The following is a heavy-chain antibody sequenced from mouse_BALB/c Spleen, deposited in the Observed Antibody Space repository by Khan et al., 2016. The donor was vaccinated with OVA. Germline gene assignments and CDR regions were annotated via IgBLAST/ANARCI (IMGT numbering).Heavy chain of an antibody. J-gene: IGHJ2*01. Sequence: EVELVESGPGLVKPSQSLSLTCTVTGYSITSGYAWNWIRQFPGNKLEWMGYTSYSGVTSYTPSLKSRISITRDTSKNQFFLQLNSVTTEDTATYYCARGNYYGYYFDYWGQGTTRTVSS. CDR3: ARGNYYGYYFDY. CDR1: GYSITSGYA. V-gene: IGHV3-2*02. CDR2: TSYSGVT. D-gene: IGHD1-1*01.